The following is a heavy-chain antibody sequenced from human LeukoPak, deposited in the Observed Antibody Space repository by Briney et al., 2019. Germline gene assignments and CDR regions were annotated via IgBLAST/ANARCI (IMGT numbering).Heavy chain of an antibody. CDR3: ARGAAAGTWGYYFDY. Sequence: ASVKVSCKASGYTFTGYYMHWVRQAPGQGLEWMGWINPNSGGTNHAQKFQGRVTMTRDTSISTAYMELSSLRSEDTAVYYCARGAAAGTWGYYFDYWGQGTLVTVSS. J-gene: IGHJ4*02. V-gene: IGHV1-2*02. D-gene: IGHD6-13*01. CDR1: GYTFTGYY. CDR2: INPNSGGT.